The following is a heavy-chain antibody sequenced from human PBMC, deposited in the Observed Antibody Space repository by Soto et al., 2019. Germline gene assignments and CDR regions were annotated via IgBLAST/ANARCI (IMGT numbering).Heavy chain of an antibody. J-gene: IGHJ4*02. CDR3: ARDREAATIEPVVVTAPPYFGY. D-gene: IGHD2-21*02. Sequence: QVQLVQSGAEVKKPGASVKVSCKASGYTFTSYGISWVRQAPGQGLEWMGWISAYNGNTNYAQKLQGRVTMTTDTSTSTAYMELRSLRSDDTAVYYCARDREAATIEPVVVTAPPYFGYWGQGTLVTVSS. CDR1: GYTFTSYG. V-gene: IGHV1-18*01. CDR2: ISAYNGNT.